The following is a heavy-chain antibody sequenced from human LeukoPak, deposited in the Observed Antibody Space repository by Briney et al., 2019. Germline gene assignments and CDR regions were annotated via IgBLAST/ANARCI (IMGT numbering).Heavy chain of an antibody. D-gene: IGHD3-22*01. CDR2: IYYSGST. CDR3: ARHRVGDSSGYNYPFDY. J-gene: IGHJ4*02. V-gene: IGHV4-31*03. Sequence: SETLSLTCTVSGGSISSGGYYWCWIRQPPGKGLEWIGYIYYSGSTDYNPSLKSRVTISIDTSKNQFSLKLTSVTAADTAVYYCARHRVGDSSGYNYPFDYWGQGTLVTVSS. CDR1: GGSISSGGYY.